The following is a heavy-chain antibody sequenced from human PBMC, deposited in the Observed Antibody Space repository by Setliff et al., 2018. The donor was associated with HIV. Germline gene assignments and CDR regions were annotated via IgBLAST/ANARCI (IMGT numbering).Heavy chain of an antibody. CDR1: GFTFSSYA. CDR2: ISGSGVNT. J-gene: IGHJ6*03. D-gene: IGHD4-17*01. Sequence: PGGSLRLSCAASGFTFSSYAMNWVRQAPGKGLEWVSSISGSGVNTYYADSVKGRFTVSRDNAKNSLYLQMNSLRAEDTALYYCAREIRAGDYPPYNYYFYMDVWGKGTTVTVSS. V-gene: IGHV3-21*01. CDR3: AREIRAGDYPPYNYYFYMDV.